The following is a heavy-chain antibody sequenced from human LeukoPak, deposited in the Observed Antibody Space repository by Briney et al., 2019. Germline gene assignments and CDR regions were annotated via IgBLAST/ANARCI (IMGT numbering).Heavy chain of an antibody. D-gene: IGHD1-7*01. Sequence: SETLSLTCTVSGVSVSSGSYYWSWIRQPPGKGLEWIGYIYYSGSTNYNPSLKSRVTISVDTSRNQFSLKLSSVTAADTAVYYCARVPGGGTAANWGQGTMLTVSS. J-gene: IGHJ3*01. CDR1: GVSVSSGSYY. V-gene: IGHV4-61*01. CDR2: IYYSGST. CDR3: ARVPGGGTAAN.